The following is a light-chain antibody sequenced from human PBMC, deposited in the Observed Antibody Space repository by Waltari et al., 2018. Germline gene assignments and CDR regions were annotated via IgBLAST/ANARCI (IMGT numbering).Light chain of an antibody. V-gene: IGKV1-5*03. CDR3: QQYHRYPWT. CDR1: QSISNG. CDR2: KAS. J-gene: IGKJ1*01. Sequence: DIQVTQSPSTLFASVGDRVTITCRASQSISNGLAWYQQKPGKAPNLLIYKASSLESGVPSRFSGSGSGTEFTLTISSLHPDDFATYYCQQYHRYPWTFGQGTKVEVK.